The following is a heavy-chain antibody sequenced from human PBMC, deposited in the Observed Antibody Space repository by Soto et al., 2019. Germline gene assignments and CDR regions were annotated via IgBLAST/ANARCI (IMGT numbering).Heavy chain of an antibody. CDR2: INAYVGET. J-gene: IGHJ4*02. CDR3: ARGDGDTLDY. Sequence: QVQLVQSGAEVKKPGASVKVSCKASGYTFTHYGITWVRQAPGQGLEGTGWINAYVGETKSAQKYQGRITVTMDTSTNTAYLELRSLRSDDTAVYYCARGDGDTLDYWGQGTLVRVSA. V-gene: IGHV1-18*01. CDR1: GYTFTHYG.